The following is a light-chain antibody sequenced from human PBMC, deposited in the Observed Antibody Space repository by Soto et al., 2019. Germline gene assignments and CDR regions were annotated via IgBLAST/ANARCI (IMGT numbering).Light chain of an antibody. CDR2: AAS. Sequence: DIQMTQSPSSLSASVGERVTITCRASQTIKTYLNWYQQKSGKAPQLLISAASSLHSGVPSRFSGSGAGTDFTLTITSLQPEECASYYCQQSHSLPRTFGQGTKVEIK. CDR3: QQSHSLPRT. V-gene: IGKV1-39*01. J-gene: IGKJ1*01. CDR1: QTIKTY.